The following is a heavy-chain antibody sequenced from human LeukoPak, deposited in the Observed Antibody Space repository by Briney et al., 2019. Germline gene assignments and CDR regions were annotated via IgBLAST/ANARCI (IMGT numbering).Heavy chain of an antibody. CDR2: IKQDGSEK. Sequence: AGGSLRLSCAASGFTFSSYWMSWVRQAPGKGLEWVANIKQDGSEKYYVDSVKGRFTISRDNAKNSLYLQMNNLRAEDTAVYYCARDRVSLATTSLDTWGQGTLVTVSS. V-gene: IGHV3-7*03. CDR1: GFTFSSYW. J-gene: IGHJ5*02. CDR3: ARDRVSLATTSLDT. D-gene: IGHD1-1*01.